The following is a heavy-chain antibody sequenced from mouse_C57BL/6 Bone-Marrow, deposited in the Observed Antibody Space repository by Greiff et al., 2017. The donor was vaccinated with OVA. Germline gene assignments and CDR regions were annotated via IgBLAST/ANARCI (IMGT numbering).Heavy chain of an antibody. CDR2: IDPENGDT. CDR1: GFNIKDDY. CDR3: TTGADYYGSSPWYFDV. V-gene: IGHV14-4*01. J-gene: IGHJ1*03. D-gene: IGHD1-1*01. Sequence: DVQLQESGAELVRPGASVKLSCTASGFNIKDDYMHWVTQRPEQGLEWIGWIDPENGDTEYASKFQGKATITADTSSNTAYLQLSSLTSEDTAVYYCTTGADYYGSSPWYFDVWGTGTTVTVSS.